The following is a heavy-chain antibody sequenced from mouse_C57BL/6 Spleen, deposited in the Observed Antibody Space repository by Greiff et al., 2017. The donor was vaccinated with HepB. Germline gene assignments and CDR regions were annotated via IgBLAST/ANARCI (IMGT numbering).Heavy chain of an antibody. Sequence: QVQLQQPGAELVKPGASVKLSCKASGYTFTSYWMQWVKQRPGQGLEWIGEIDPSDSYTNYNQKFKGKATLTVDTSSSTAYMQLSSLTSEDSAVYYCARVREFGYGNSWFAYWGQGTLVTVSS. J-gene: IGHJ3*01. D-gene: IGHD2-1*01. CDR3: ARVREFGYGNSWFAY. CDR1: GYTFTSYW. CDR2: IDPSDSYT. V-gene: IGHV1-50*01.